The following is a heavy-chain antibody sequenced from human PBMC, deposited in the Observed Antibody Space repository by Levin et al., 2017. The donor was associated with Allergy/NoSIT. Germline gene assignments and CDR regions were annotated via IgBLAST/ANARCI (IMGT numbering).Heavy chain of an antibody. CDR3: TRNAFYDHDS. CDR2: IYHSGST. D-gene: IGHD3-16*01. J-gene: IGHJ5*01. CDR1: GGSISSNW. V-gene: IGHV4-4*02. Sequence: SETLSLTCAVSGGSISSNWWSWVRQPPGKGLEWIGEIYHSGSTHYNPSLQSRVTLSVDKTKNQFSLRLNSVTAADTAVYYCTRNAFYDHDSWGPGTLVTVSS.